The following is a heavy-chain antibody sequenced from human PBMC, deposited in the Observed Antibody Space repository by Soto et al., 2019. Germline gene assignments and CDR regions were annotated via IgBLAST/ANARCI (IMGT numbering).Heavy chain of an antibody. Sequence: QVQLVESGGGVVQPGRSLRLSCAASGFTFSSYAMHWVRQAPGKGLAWVAVISYDGSNKYYADSVKGRFTISRDNSKNTLYLQRNSLRAEDTAVYYCARAQSYYDSSGYSGHDAVDIWGQGTMVTVSS. CDR2: ISYDGSNK. V-gene: IGHV3-30-3*01. CDR1: GFTFSSYA. D-gene: IGHD3-22*01. J-gene: IGHJ3*02. CDR3: ARAQSYYDSSGYSGHDAVDI.